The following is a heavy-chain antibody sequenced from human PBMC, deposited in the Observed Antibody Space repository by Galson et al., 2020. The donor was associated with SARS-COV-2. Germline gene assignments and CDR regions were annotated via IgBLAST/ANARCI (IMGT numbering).Heavy chain of an antibody. D-gene: IGHD5-18*01. J-gene: IGHJ5*02. Sequence: ASVTVSCKASGYTFTNYDINWVRQATGQGLEWMGWMNPKTGNTGYVQKFHGRVTMTRDTSRNADYMRLTSLKAEDTASYYCARVWERGFSYENWFDPWGQGTLVTVSS. V-gene: IGHV1-8*01. CDR2: MNPKTGNT. CDR1: GYTFTNYD. CDR3: ARVWERGFSYENWFDP.